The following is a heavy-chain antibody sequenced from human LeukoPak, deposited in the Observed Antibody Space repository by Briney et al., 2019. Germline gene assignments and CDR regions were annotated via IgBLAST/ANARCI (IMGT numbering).Heavy chain of an antibody. CDR2: ISSSASTI. Sequence: PGGSLRLSCARSGFTFSIYEMNWVRQAPGKGLEWVSYISSSASTIYYGDSVKGRFTISRDNAKNSLYLQMNSLRAEDTAVYYCARDSQYCTNGICFPFMDVWGKGTTVTVFS. D-gene: IGHD2-8*01. V-gene: IGHV3-48*03. J-gene: IGHJ6*03. CDR3: ARDSQYCTNGICFPFMDV. CDR1: GFTFSIYE.